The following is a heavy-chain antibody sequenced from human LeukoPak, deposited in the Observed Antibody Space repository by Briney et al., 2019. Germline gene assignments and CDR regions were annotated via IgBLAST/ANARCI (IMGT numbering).Heavy chain of an antibody. CDR3: ASFLGYSSGWRFDY. D-gene: IGHD6-19*01. CDR1: GDSISSGNY. Sequence: PSETLSLTCTVSGDSISSGNYWGWIRQPPGKGLEWIGSIFHTGSTYYNLSLKSRVTISVDTSKNQFSLRLSSVTAADTAVYYCASFLGYSSGWRFDYWGQGTLVTVSS. CDR2: IFHTGST. V-gene: IGHV4-38-2*02. J-gene: IGHJ4*02.